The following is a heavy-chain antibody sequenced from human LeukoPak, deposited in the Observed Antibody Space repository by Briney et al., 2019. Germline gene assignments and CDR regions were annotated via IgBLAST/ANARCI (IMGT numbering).Heavy chain of an antibody. J-gene: IGHJ4*02. CDR2: MSYDGTNK. CDR3: ARNYYDSSGYYGPFDY. CDR1: GFTFSSYA. D-gene: IGHD3-22*01. V-gene: IGHV3-30*14. Sequence: QAGGSLRLSCAASGFTFSSYAMHWVRQAPGKGLEWVAVMSYDGTNKYYADSVKGRFTISRDNSKNTLYLQMGSLRAEDMAVYYCARNYYDSSGYYGPFDYWGQGTLVTVSS.